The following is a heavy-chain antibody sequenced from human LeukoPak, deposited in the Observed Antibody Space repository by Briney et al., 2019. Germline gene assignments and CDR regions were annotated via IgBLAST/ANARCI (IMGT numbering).Heavy chain of an antibody. CDR1: GFSFRNYW. CDR3: ARREYSGSYADFDY. V-gene: IGHV3-7*01. D-gene: IGHD1-26*01. J-gene: IGHJ4*02. CDR2: IKQDGSEK. Sequence: GGSLRLSCAVSGFSFRNYWMAWVRQAPGKGLEWVANIKQDGSEKYYVDSVKGRFTISRDNAKNSLYLQMNSLRAEDTAVYFCARREYSGSYADFDYWGQGTLVTVSS.